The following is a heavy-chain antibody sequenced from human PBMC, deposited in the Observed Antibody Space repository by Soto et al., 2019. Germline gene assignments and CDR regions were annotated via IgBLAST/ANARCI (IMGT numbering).Heavy chain of an antibody. CDR3: AGGGVRGVITRTRDYYGMDV. Sequence: EVQLVQSGAEVKKPGESLKISCKGSGYSFTSYWIGWVRQMPGKGLEWMGIIYPGDSDTRYSPSFQGQVTISADKSISTADLHWSSLKASDTAMYYCAGGGVRGVITRTRDYYGMDVWGQGTTVTVSS. CDR2: IYPGDSDT. V-gene: IGHV5-51*01. J-gene: IGHJ6*02. CDR1: GYSFTSYW. D-gene: IGHD3-10*01.